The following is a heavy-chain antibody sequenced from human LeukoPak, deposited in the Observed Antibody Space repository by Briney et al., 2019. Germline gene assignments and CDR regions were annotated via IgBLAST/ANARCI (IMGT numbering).Heavy chain of an antibody. J-gene: IGHJ6*03. CDR2: IRYDGSNK. CDR1: GFTFSSYG. V-gene: IGHV3-30*02. D-gene: IGHD2-8*01. Sequence: GGSLRLSCAASGFTFSSYGMHWVRQAPGKGLEWVAFIRYDGSNKYYADSVKGRFAISRDNSKNTLYLQMNSLRAEDTAVYYCAKDRCSNGIGCYYYYMDVWGKGTTVTVSS. CDR3: AKDRCSNGIGCYYYYMDV.